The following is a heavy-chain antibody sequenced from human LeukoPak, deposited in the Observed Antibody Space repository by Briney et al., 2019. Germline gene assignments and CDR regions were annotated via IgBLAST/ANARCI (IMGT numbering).Heavy chain of an antibody. CDR3: ARPHCSSTSCYTRFYYGMDV. D-gene: IGHD2-2*02. CDR1: GGSFSGYH. Sequence: PSETLSLTCAVYGGSFSGYHWSWIRQPPGKGLEWIGEINHSGSTNYNPSLKSRVTISVDTSKNQFSLKLSSVTAADTAVYYCARPHCSSTSCYTRFYYGMDVWGQGTTVTVSS. J-gene: IGHJ6*02. V-gene: IGHV4-34*01. CDR2: INHSGST.